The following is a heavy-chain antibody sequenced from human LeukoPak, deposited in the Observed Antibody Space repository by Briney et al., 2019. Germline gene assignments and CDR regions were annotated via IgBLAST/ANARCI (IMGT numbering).Heavy chain of an antibody. Sequence: SETLSLTCTVSGGSISSYFWSWIRQPPGKGLEWIGYIYYSGSTNYNPSLKSRVTISVDTSKNQFPRKLSSVTAADTAVYYCARERDSYYYFDYWGQGTLVTVSS. J-gene: IGHJ4*02. V-gene: IGHV4-59*01. CDR1: GGSISSYF. CDR2: IYYSGST. CDR3: ARERDSYYYFDY. D-gene: IGHD2-8*01.